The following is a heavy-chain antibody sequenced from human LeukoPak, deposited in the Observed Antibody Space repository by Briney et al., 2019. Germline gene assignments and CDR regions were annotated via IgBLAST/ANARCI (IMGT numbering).Heavy chain of an antibody. D-gene: IGHD3-3*01. CDR3: ARDRSISGVVTLDY. J-gene: IGHJ4*02. CDR1: GFRFSDSC. CDR2: IRQDGSEK. Sequence: GGSLILSCAASGFRFSDSCMTWVRQAPGKGLEWVANIRQDGSEKYYVDSVKGRFTISRDNAKNSVYLQMNSLRAEDTAVYYCARDRSISGVVTLDYWGQGTLVTVSS. V-gene: IGHV3-7*01.